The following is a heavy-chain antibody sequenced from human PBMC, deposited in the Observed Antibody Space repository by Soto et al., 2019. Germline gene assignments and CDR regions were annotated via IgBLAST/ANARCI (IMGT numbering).Heavy chain of an antibody. CDR3: ARDGDPQSAFWSGPLGGGRFDP. V-gene: IGHV1-69*12. CDR2: IVPMFGTA. Sequence: QVQLVQSGAEVKKPGSSENVSCKTSGGTFGNSAVTWVRQAPGQGLEWLGGIVPMFGTANYAQKFQGRVTISADESTITAYMELSSLNTDDTAVYYCARDGDPQSAFWSGPLGGGRFDPWGQGTLVTVSS. J-gene: IGHJ5*02. D-gene: IGHD3-3*01. CDR1: GGTFGNSA.